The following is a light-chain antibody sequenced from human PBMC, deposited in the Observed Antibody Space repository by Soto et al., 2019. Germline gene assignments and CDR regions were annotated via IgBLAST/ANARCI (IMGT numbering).Light chain of an antibody. CDR3: QQYNNWRWT. CDR2: GAS. J-gene: IGKJ1*01. Sequence: EIVMTQSAATLSVSPWERATLSCRASQSVSSNLAWYQQKPGQAPRLLIYGASTRATGIPARFSGSGSGTEFTLTISSLQSADFAVYYCQQYNNWRWTFGQGTKVDIK. V-gene: IGKV3-15*01. CDR1: QSVSSN.